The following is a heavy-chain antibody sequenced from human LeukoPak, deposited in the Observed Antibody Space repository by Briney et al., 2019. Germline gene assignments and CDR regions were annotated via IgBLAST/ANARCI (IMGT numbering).Heavy chain of an antibody. Sequence: SETLSLTCTVSGGSISSSSYYWGWIRQPPGKGLEWIGSIYYSGSTYYNPSLKSRVTISVDTSKNQFSLKLSSVTAADTAVYYCARPLGYSSGFDAFDIWGQGTMVTVSS. V-gene: IGHV4-39*01. J-gene: IGHJ3*02. D-gene: IGHD6-19*01. CDR1: GGSISSSSYY. CDR3: ARPLGYSSGFDAFDI. CDR2: IYYSGST.